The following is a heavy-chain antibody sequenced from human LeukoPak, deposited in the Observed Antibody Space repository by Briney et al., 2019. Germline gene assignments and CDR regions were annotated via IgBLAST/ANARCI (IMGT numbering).Heavy chain of an antibody. V-gene: IGHV3-9*01. CDR1: GFTFDDYA. CDR2: ISWNSGSI. D-gene: IGHD5-12*01. CDR3: ARAGDSGYDLGDFDY. Sequence: GGSLRLSCAASGFTFDDYAMHWVRQAPGKGLEWVSGISWNSGSIGYADSVKGRFTISRDNSKNTLYLQMNSLRAEDTAVYYCARAGDSGYDLGDFDYWGQGTLVTVSS. J-gene: IGHJ4*02.